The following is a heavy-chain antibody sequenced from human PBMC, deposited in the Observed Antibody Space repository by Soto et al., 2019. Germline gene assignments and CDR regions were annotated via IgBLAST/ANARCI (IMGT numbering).Heavy chain of an antibody. CDR2: IYSGGST. V-gene: IGHV3-53*02. J-gene: IGHJ4*02. Sequence: EVQLVETGGGLIQPGGSLRLSYAASGFTVSSNYMSWVRQAPGKGLEWVSVIYSGGSTYYADSVKGRFTISRDNSKNTLYLQMNSLRAEDTAVYYCARDLREDYYDSSGYYTFGYWGQGTLVTVSS. CDR1: GFTVSSNY. D-gene: IGHD3-22*01. CDR3: ARDLREDYYDSSGYYTFGY.